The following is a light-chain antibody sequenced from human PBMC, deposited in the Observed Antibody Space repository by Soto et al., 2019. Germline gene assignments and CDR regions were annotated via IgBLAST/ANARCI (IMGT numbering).Light chain of an antibody. CDR2: NNN. V-gene: IGLV1-44*01. CDR3: AAWDDSLNGYV. Sequence: QPVLTQPPSASGTPGQRVTISCSGSSSNIGSSIVNWYQQLPGTAPKLLIYNNNHRPSGVPARFSGSKSGTSASLAISGLQSEDEDAYYCAAWDDSLNGYVFGTGTKLTVL. CDR1: SSNIGSSI. J-gene: IGLJ1*01.